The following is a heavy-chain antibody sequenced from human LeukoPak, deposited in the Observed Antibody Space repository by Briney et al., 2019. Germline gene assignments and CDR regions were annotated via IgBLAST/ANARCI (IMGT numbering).Heavy chain of an antibody. V-gene: IGHV4-31*03. CDR1: GGSISSGGYY. D-gene: IGHD1-26*01. J-gene: IGHJ6*02. CDR2: IYYSGST. CDR3: ARASGSYSYYYYGMDV. Sequence: SETLSLTCTVSGGSISSGGYYWSWIRQHPGKGLEWIGYIYYSGSTYYNPSLKSRVTISVDTSKNQFSLKLSSVTAADTAVYYCARASGSYSYYYYGMDVWGQGTTVTVSS.